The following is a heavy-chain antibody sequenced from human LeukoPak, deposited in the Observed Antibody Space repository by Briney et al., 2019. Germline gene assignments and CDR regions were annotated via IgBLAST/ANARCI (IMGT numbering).Heavy chain of an antibody. V-gene: IGHV4-4*07. CDR3: ATSRTHSGYDT. D-gene: IGHD5-12*01. J-gene: IGHJ4*02. CDR2: IYTSGST. CDR1: GGSISSYY. Sequence: SETLSLTCTVSGGSISSYYWSWIRQPAGKGLEWVGRIYTSGSTNYNPSLKNRVTMSVDTSKNQCSLKLSSVTAADTAVYYWATSRTHSGYDTWGQGTLVTVSS.